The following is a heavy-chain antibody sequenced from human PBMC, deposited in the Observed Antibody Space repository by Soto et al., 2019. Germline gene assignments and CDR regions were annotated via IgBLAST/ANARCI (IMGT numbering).Heavy chain of an antibody. D-gene: IGHD6-19*01. CDR3: ARDSSGWPYYFDY. V-gene: IGHV1-69*08. J-gene: IGHJ4*02. CDR1: GGTFSSYT. Sequence: QVQLVQSGAEVKKPGSSVKVSCKASGGTFSSYTISWVRQAPGQGLEWMGRIIPILGIANYAQKFQGRVTITADKSTSTAYMERSSLRSEDTAVYYCARDSSGWPYYFDYWGQGTLVTVSS. CDR2: IIPILGIA.